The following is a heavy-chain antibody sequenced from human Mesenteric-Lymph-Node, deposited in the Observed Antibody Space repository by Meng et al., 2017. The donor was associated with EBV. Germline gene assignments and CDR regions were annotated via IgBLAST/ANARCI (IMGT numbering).Heavy chain of an antibody. CDR3: ARAPPYYDFWSGDAY. Sequence: QVQLVQSGAEVKKPXASMKVSCXASGYTFTNYPLHWVRQAPGQRLEWMGWINTGNGNTKYSQKFQGRVTITRDTSASTAYMELNSLTSEDTGVYYCARAPPYYDFWSGDAYWGQGTLVTVSS. V-gene: IGHV1-3*04. CDR2: INTGNGNT. J-gene: IGHJ4*02. D-gene: IGHD3-3*01. CDR1: GYTFTNYP.